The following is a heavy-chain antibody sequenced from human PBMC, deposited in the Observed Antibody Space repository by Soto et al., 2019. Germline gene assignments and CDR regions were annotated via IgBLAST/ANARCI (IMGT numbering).Heavy chain of an antibody. D-gene: IGHD6-19*01. CDR1: GFTFSSYG. CDR2: IWYDGSNK. V-gene: IGHV3-33*01. CDR3: ARDLGRGRLAVAGILDY. Sequence: GGSLRLSCAASGFTFSSYGMHWVRQAPGKGLEWVAVIWYDGSNKYYADSVKGRFTISRDNSKNTLYLQMNSLRAEDTAVYYCARDLGRGRLAVAGILDYWGQGTLVTVSS. J-gene: IGHJ4*02.